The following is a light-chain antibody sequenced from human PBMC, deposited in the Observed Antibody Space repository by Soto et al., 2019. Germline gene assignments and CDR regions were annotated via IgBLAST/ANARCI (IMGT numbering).Light chain of an antibody. J-gene: IGKJ1*01. Sequence: DIVMTQSPDSLAVSLGERATVNCKSSQSVLHRSSNKNFLAWYQQKPGQHPKLLISWASTRESGVPARYSVSGSETDFALTISSLQAEDVAVYFCQHYYNTPWTFGQGTKVEIK. CDR2: WAS. CDR1: QSVLHRSSNKNF. V-gene: IGKV4-1*01. CDR3: QHYYNTPWT.